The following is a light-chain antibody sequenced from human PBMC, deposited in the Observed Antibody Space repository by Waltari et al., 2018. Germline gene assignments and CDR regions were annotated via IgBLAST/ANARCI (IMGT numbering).Light chain of an antibody. J-gene: IGKJ1*01. Sequence: DIVMTQSPEFLSVSLGERATINRKSRQSILYNSNDKNYLAWYQQKPGQPPKLLIYWASTRQSGVPDRFSGIGSGTDFTLTINSLQAEDVAVYYCQQYYSRRTFGRGTRVEIK. CDR1: QSILYNSNDKNY. CDR3: QQYYSRRT. V-gene: IGKV4-1*01. CDR2: WAS.